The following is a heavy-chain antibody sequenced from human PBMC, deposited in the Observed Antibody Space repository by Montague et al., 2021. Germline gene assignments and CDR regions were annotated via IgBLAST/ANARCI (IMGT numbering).Heavy chain of an antibody. CDR3: GRDYWGSIDY. D-gene: IGHD7-27*01. Sequence: SETLSLTCSVSGGSVNGYDWCWIRQPPGKGLEWIGYMRSSGSPNYNPSFKSRLAISIDRSRNQCSLELSFVTAEDTAIYFCGRDYWGSIDYWGHGILVTVSS. J-gene: IGHJ4*01. CDR1: GGSVNGYD. V-gene: IGHV4-59*02. CDR2: MRSSGSP.